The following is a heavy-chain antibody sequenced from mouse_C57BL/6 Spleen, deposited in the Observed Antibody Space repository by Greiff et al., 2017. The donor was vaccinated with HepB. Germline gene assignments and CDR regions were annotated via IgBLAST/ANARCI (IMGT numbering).Heavy chain of an antibody. CDR3: ARTAQATPWFAY. Sequence: VKLMDSGPGILQSSQTLSLTCSFSGFSLSTSGMGVSWIRQPSGKGLEWLAHIYWDDDKRYNPSLKSRLTISKDTSRNQVFLKITSVDTADTATYYCARTAQATPWFAYWGQGTLVTVSA. D-gene: IGHD3-2*02. CDR1: GFSLSTSGMG. J-gene: IGHJ3*01. CDR2: IYWDDDK. V-gene: IGHV8-12*01.